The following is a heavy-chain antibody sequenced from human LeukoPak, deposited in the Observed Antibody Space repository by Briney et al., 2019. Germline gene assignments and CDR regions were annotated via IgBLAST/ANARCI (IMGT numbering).Heavy chain of an antibody. V-gene: IGHV3-30*18. CDR1: GFTFSSYG. Sequence: GGSLRLSCAASGFTFSSYGMHWVRQAPGKGLEWVAVILYDGSNKYYADSVKGRFTISRDNSKNTLYLQMNSLRAEDTAVYYCAKAGGIAVAGTFDYWGQGTLVTGPS. D-gene: IGHD6-19*01. CDR2: ILYDGSNK. CDR3: AKAGGIAVAGTFDY. J-gene: IGHJ4*02.